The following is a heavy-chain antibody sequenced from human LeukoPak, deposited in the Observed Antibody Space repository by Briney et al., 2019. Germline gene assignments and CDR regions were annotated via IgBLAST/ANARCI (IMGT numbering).Heavy chain of an antibody. V-gene: IGHV3-21*01. D-gene: IGHD1-26*01. CDR1: GFTFSSYS. CDR3: ARYRFVVGATDSFDI. J-gene: IGHJ3*02. CDR2: ITTSSSYI. Sequence: GGSLRLSCAASGFTFSSYSMNWVRQAPGKGLEWVSSITTSSSYIYYADSVKGRFTISRDDAKNSLYLHMNSLRAEDTAVYYCARYRFVVGATDSFDIWGQGTMVTVSS.